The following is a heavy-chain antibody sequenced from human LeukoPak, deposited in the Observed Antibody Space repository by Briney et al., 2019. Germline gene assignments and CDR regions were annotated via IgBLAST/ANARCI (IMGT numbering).Heavy chain of an antibody. CDR3: AKDLDDYVWGSYRCPDY. CDR1: GFTFSSYA. CDR2: ISGSGGST. V-gene: IGHV3-23*01. J-gene: IGHJ4*02. Sequence: GGSLRLSCAASGFTFSSYAMSWVRQAPGKGLEWASAISGSGGSTYYADSVKGRFTISRDNSKNTLYLQMNSLRAEDTAVYYCAKDLDDYVWGSYRCPDYWGQGTLVTVSS. D-gene: IGHD3-16*02.